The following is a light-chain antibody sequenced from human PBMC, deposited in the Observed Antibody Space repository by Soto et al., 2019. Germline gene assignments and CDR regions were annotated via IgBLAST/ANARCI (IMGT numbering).Light chain of an antibody. CDR2: DVS. CDR3: SSYTSSSTLYV. J-gene: IGLJ1*01. V-gene: IGLV2-14*01. Sequence: QSARTQPASVSGSPGQSITISCTGTSSDVGGYNYVSWYQQHPGKAPKLMIYDVSNRPSGVSNRFSGSKSGNTASLTNSGLQAEDEADYYCSSYTSSSTLYVFGTGTKLTVL. CDR1: SSDVGGYNY.